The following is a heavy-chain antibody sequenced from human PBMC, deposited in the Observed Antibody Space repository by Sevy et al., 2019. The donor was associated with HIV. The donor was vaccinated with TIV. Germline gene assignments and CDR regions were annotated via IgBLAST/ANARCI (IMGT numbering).Heavy chain of an antibody. CDR2: IRNDGSNK. J-gene: IGHJ4*02. V-gene: IGHV3-30*02. Sequence: GGSLRLSCAASGFTFSSSALHWVRQAPGKGLEWVAFIRNDGSNKYYADSVKGRVTITRDNSKNTLYLQMNSLRAEDTAVYYCAKDFSRQQLDYWGQGTLVTVSS. CDR3: AKDFSRQQLDY. D-gene: IGHD6-13*01. CDR1: GFTFSSSA.